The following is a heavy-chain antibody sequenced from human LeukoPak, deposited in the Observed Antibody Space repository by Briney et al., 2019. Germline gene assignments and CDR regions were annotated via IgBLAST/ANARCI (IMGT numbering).Heavy chain of an antibody. V-gene: IGHV4-39*07. CDR3: ARGQKYSYGYTVTELGSGYFDY. CDR1: GGSISSSSYY. CDR2: IYYSGRT. Sequence: SETLSLTCTVSGGSISSSSYYWGWIRQPPGKGLEWIGSIYYSGRTRYNPSLKSPVTISVDTSKNQFSLRLNSVTAADTAVYFCARGQKYSYGYTVTELGSGYFDYWGQGTLVTVSS. D-gene: IGHD5-18*01. J-gene: IGHJ4*02.